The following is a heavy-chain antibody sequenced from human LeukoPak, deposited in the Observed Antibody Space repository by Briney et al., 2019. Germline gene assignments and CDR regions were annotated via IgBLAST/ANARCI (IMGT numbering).Heavy chain of an antibody. CDR2: IYYSGST. Sequence: SPSETLSLTCTVSGGSITSYYWSWIRQPPGKGLEWIGYIYYSGSTNYNPSLKSRVTISVDTSKNQFSLKLSSVTAADTAVYYCARAGLTTVTKSVPPKKYYFDYWGQGTLVTVSS. V-gene: IGHV4-59*12. CDR3: ARAGLTTVTKSVPPKKYYFDY. J-gene: IGHJ4*02. CDR1: GGSITSYY. D-gene: IGHD4-4*01.